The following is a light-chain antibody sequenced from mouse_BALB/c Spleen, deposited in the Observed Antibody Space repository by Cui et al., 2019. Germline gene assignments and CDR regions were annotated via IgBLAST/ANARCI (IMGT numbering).Light chain of an antibody. Sequence: QIVLTQSPAIMSASPGEKVTMTFSASSSVSYMYWYQQKPGSAPRLLIYDTSNLASGVPVRFSGSGSGTSYSITISRMEAEDAATYYCQQWSSYPRTFGGGTKLEIK. CDR3: QQWSSYPRT. CDR1: SSVSY. V-gene: IGKV4-55*01. CDR2: DTS. J-gene: IGKJ1*01.